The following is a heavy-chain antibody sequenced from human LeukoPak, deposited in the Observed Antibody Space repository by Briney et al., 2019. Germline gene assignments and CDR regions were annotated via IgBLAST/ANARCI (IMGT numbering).Heavy chain of an antibody. J-gene: IGHJ3*02. CDR1: GGSISSSSYY. CDR3: ASTPLGYAFDI. V-gene: IGHV4-39*07. CDR2: IYHSGST. Sequence: TSETLSLTCTVSGGSISSSSYYWGWIRQPPGKGLEWIGSIYHSGSTYYNPSLKSRVTISVDTSKNQFSLKLSSVTAADTAVYYCASTPLGYAFDIWGQGTMVTVSS. D-gene: IGHD2-15*01.